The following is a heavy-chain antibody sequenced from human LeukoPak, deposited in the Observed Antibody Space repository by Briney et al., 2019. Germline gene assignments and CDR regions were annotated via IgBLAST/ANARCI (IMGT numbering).Heavy chain of an antibody. CDR3: AREVRDFDILTGYYKRYFDY. Sequence: SETLSLTCAVSGGSISSGGYSWSWIRQPPGRGLEWIGYIYHSGSTYHNPSLKNPVTISLDRSKNQFSLKLSSVTAADTAMYYCAREVRDFDILTGYYKRYFDYWGQGTLVTVPS. V-gene: IGHV4-30-2*01. D-gene: IGHD3-9*01. J-gene: IGHJ4*02. CDR2: IYHSGST. CDR1: GGSISSGGYS.